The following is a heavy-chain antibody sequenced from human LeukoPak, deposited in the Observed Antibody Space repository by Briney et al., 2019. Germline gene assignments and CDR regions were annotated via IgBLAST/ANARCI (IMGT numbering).Heavy chain of an antibody. J-gene: IGHJ4*02. V-gene: IGHV3-23*01. CDR3: AKNVGSSSWYFDY. CDR2: ISGSGDST. CDR1: GFTFSNYA. Sequence: GGSLRLSCAASGFTFSNYAMGWVRLAPGKGLEWVSTISGSGDSTYYADSVKDRFAIFRDNSKSTLHLQMNSLRAEDTAVYYCAKNVGSSSWYFDYWGQGTLVTVSS. D-gene: IGHD6-13*01.